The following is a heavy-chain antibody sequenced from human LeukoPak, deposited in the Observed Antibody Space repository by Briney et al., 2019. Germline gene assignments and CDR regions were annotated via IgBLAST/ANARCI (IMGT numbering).Heavy chain of an antibody. Sequence: GGSLRLSCAASGFTVSSNYMNWVRQAPGKGLEWVSVIYSGGSTYYADSVKGRFTISRDNSKNTLYLQMNSLRAEDTAVYYCYSMIVVEIRVINDYWGQGTLVTVSS. J-gene: IGHJ4*02. CDR3: YSMIVVEIRVINDY. D-gene: IGHD3-22*01. CDR1: GFTVSSNY. CDR2: IYSGGST. V-gene: IGHV3-66*01.